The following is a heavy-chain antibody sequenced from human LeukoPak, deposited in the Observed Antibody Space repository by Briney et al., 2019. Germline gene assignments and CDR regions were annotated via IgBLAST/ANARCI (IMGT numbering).Heavy chain of an antibody. CDR1: GYTFTSYD. D-gene: IGHD6-13*01. CDR3: ARGRPVRAAAGTVRGYGMDV. CDR2: MNPNSCNT. J-gene: IGHJ6*02. V-gene: IGHV1-8*01. Sequence: ASVNVSCKASGYTFTSYDINWVRQATGQGLEGMGWMNPNSCNTVYAQKFQGRVTMTRNTSISTAYMELSSLRSEDTAVYYCARGRPVRAAAGTVRGYGMDVWGQGTTVTVSS.